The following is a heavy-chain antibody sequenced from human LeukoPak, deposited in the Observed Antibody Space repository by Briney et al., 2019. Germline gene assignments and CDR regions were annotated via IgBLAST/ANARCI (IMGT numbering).Heavy chain of an antibody. Sequence: GGSLRLSCAASGFSVSVNYMSWVRQAPGKGLEWVSVLFASGYSKYADSVKGRFTISRDNSENTLDLQMNSLRAEDTAVYYCAKPRTLYDILTVSFQHWDQGTWVTVSS. J-gene: IGHJ1*01. CDR2: LFASGYS. CDR1: GFSVSVNY. V-gene: IGHV3-66*04. D-gene: IGHD3-9*01. CDR3: AKPRTLYDILTVSFQH.